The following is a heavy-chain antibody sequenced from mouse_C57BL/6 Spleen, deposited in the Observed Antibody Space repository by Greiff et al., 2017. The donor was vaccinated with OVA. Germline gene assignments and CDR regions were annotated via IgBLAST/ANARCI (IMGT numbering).Heavy chain of an antibody. D-gene: IGHD1-1*01. V-gene: IGHV1-52*01. CDR2: IDPSDSET. CDR1: GYTFTSYW. J-gene: IGHJ2*01. Sequence: QVQLQQPGAELVRPGSSVKLSCKASGYTFTSYWMHWVKQRPIQGLEWIGNIDPSDSETHYNQKFKDKATLTVDKSSSTAYMQLSSLTSEDSAVYYCARGAYYYGSSPYYFDYWGQGTTLTVSS. CDR3: ARGAYYYGSSPYYFDY.